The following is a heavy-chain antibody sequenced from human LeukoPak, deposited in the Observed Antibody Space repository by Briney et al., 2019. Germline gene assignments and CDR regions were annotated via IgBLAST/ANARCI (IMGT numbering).Heavy chain of an antibody. V-gene: IGHV3-21*01. CDR1: GFTFSSYS. CDR2: ISSSSSYI. D-gene: IGHD5-18*01. CDR3: ARNQLSSGYSYGNWFDP. J-gene: IGHJ5*02. Sequence: PGGSLRLSCAASGFTFSSYSMNWVRQAPGKGLEWVSSISSSSSYIYYADSVKGRFTISRDNAKNSLYLQMNSLRAEDTAVYYCARNQLSSGYSYGNWFDPWGQGTLVTVSS.